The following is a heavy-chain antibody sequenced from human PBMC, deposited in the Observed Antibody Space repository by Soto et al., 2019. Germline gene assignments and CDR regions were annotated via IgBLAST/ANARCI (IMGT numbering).Heavy chain of an antibody. V-gene: IGHV4-39*01. D-gene: IGHD5-18*01. CDR3: ARLDGYSYGLDY. CDR2: IYYSGST. CDR1: GGSISSSGYY. Sequence: PSETLSLTCTVSGGSISSSGYYWGWIRQPPGKGLEWIGSIYYSGSTYYNPSLKSRVTISVDTSKNQFSLKLSSVTAADTAVYYCARLDGYSYGLDYWGQGTLVT. J-gene: IGHJ4*02.